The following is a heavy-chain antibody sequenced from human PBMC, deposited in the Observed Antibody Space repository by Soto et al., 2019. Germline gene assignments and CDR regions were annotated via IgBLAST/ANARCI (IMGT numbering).Heavy chain of an antibody. Sequence: QVQLQESGPGLVKPSQTLSLTCTVSGGSISSGGYYWSWIRQHPGKGLEWIGYIYYSGSTYYNPSLTSRVTISVETSKNQFSLKLSSVTAADTAVYYCARAEMATIRGGMDVWGQGTTVTVSS. CDR3: ARAEMATIRGGMDV. J-gene: IGHJ6*02. CDR1: GGSISSGGYY. V-gene: IGHV4-31*03. D-gene: IGHD5-12*01. CDR2: IYYSGST.